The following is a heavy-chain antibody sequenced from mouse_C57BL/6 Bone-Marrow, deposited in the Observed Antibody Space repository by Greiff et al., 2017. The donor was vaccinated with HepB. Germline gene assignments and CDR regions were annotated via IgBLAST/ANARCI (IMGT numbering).Heavy chain of an antibody. CDR3: ARKGYGSSYVYYAMDY. CDR2: IDPSDSYT. J-gene: IGHJ4*01. D-gene: IGHD1-1*01. Sequence: VQLQQPGAELVKPGASVKLSCKASGYTFTSYWMQWVKQRPGQGLEWIGEIDPSDSYTNYNQKFKGKATLTVDPSSSTAYMQLSSLTSEDSAVYYCARKGYGSSYVYYAMDYWGQGTSVTVSS. CDR1: GYTFTSYW. V-gene: IGHV1-50*01.